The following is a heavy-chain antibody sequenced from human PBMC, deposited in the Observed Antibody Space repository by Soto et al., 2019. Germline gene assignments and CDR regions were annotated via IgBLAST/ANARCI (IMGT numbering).Heavy chain of an antibody. J-gene: IGHJ3*02. Sequence: GGSLRLSCAASGFTLNSFFMHWVRQAPGKGLMWVSRINNDGSSTTYADSVKGRFTISRDNAKNTLYLQMNSLRAEDTAVYYCARGDYYDSSGPFSDAFDIWGQGTMVTVSS. V-gene: IGHV3-74*01. CDR3: ARGDYYDSSGPFSDAFDI. CDR1: GFTLNSFF. CDR2: INNDGSST. D-gene: IGHD3-22*01.